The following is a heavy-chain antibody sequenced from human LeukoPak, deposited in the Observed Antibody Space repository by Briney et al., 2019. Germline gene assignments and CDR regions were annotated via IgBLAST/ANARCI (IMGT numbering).Heavy chain of an antibody. D-gene: IGHD6-19*01. V-gene: IGHV3-23*01. J-gene: IGHJ4*02. CDR1: GFIFSNYA. Sequence: GGSLRLSCEASGFIFSNYAMSWVRQVPGRGLEWVSTISSRGDSTYVADSVKGRFTISRDNSKNSLYLQMNTVRAEDTAVYYCVKGPRPDITVAHTVENWGQGTLVTVSS. CDR3: VKGPRPDITVAHTVEN. CDR2: ISSRGDST.